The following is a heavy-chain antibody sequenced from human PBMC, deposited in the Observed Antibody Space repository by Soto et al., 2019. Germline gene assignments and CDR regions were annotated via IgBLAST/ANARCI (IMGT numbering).Heavy chain of an antibody. J-gene: IGHJ3*02. CDR2: INSDGSST. CDR3: ARAPTGGSGSYYVGDAFDI. CDR1: GFTFSSYW. Sequence: EVQLVESGGGLVQPGGSLRLSCAASGFTFSSYWMHWVRQAPGKGLVWVSRINSDGSSTSYADSVKGRFTISRDNAKNTLDLQMNSLRAEDTAVYYCARAPTGGSGSYYVGDAFDIWGQGTMVTVSS. V-gene: IGHV3-74*01. D-gene: IGHD3-10*01.